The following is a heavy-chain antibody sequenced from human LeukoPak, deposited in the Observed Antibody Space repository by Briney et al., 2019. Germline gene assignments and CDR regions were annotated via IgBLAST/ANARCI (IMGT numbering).Heavy chain of an antibody. D-gene: IGHD6-13*01. J-gene: IGHJ3*02. CDR3: TKQQLELDAFDI. CDR2: ISWNSGSI. CDR1: GFTFDDYA. Sequence: GRSLRLSCAASGFTFDDYAMHWVRQAPGKGLEWVSGISWNSGSIGYADSVKGRFTISRDNAKNSLYLQMNSLRAEDTALYYCTKQQLELDAFDIWGQGTMVTVSS. V-gene: IGHV3-9*01.